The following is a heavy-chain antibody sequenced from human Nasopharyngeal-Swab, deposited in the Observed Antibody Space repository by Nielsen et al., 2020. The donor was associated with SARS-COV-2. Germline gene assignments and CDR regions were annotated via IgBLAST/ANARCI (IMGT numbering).Heavy chain of an antibody. J-gene: IGHJ4*02. D-gene: IGHD3-22*01. V-gene: IGHV2-70*11. Sequence: WIRQPPGKALEWLARIDWDDDKYYSTSLKTRLTISKDTSKNQVVLTMTNMDPVGTATYYCARLTYYYDSSGYYYGRFDYWGQGTLVTVSS. CDR3: ARLTYYYDSSGYYYGRFDY. CDR2: IDWDDDK.